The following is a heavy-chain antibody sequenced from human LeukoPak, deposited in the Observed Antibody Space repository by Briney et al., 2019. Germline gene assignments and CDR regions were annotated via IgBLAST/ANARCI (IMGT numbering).Heavy chain of an antibody. V-gene: IGHV4-4*08. Sequence: SETLSLTCTVSGGSISSYYWSWIRQPPGKGLEWIGRVYTFGTTNYNPSLKSRVTISVDTSKNQFSLKLSSVTAADTAVYYCARPLFYNWNDDFDYWGQGTLVTVSS. CDR1: GGSISSYY. J-gene: IGHJ4*02. CDR2: VYTFGTT. CDR3: ARPLFYNWNDDFDY. D-gene: IGHD1-1*01.